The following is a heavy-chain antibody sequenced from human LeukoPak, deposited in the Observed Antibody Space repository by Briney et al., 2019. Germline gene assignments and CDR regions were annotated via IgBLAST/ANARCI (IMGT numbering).Heavy chain of an antibody. D-gene: IGHD3-10*01. CDR2: MNPSSGNT. V-gene: IGHV1-8*01. CDR1: GYSFTSYD. J-gene: IGHJ4*02. CDR3: AAHTYYYSSGSFGH. Sequence: ASVIVSCKASGYSFTSYDINWVRQATGQGPEWIGWMNPSSGNTGYAQRFQGRVTMARDTSTSTAYLKLSSLTSDDTAVYYCAAHTYYYSSGSFGHWGQGTLVTVSS.